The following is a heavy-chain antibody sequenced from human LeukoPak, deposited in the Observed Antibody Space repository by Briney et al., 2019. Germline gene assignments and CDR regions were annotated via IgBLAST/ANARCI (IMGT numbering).Heavy chain of an antibody. Sequence: SETLSLTCAVYGGSFSGYYWSWIRQPPGKGLEWIGEINHSGSTNYNPSLKSRVTISVDTSKNQFSLKLSSVTAADTAVYYCARDQYYYDSSGYLFDYWDQGTLVTVSS. CDR3: ARDQYYYDSSGYLFDY. J-gene: IGHJ4*02. D-gene: IGHD3-22*01. CDR1: GGSFSGYY. CDR2: INHSGST. V-gene: IGHV4-34*01.